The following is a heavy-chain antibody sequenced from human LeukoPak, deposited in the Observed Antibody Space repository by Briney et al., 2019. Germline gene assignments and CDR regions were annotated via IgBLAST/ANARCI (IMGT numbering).Heavy chain of an antibody. V-gene: IGHV4-34*01. CDR1: GGALNGYY. Sequence: SETLSLTCAVYGGALNGYYWSWFRQPPGKGLEWIGEVKHSGRTNYNPSLKSRVIMSVDTSKNQFSLNLNSVTAADTAVYYCARRRDWNDVLDYCGDGKHVTVSS. J-gene: IGHJ4*01. CDR3: ARRRDWNDVLDY. D-gene: IGHD1-1*01. CDR2: VKHSGRT.